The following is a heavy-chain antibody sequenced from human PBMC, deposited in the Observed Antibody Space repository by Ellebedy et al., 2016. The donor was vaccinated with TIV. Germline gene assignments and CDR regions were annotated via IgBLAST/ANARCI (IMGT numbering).Heavy chain of an antibody. Sequence: SETLSLTCTVSGGSISNYPYHWGWIRQPPGKGLEWIGTIYYGGNTYYNPSLKSRLTISADTSKNQFSLNLRSATAADTAVYYCARNVLIFTFDKWYSDLWGRGTLVTVSS. J-gene: IGHJ2*01. V-gene: IGHV4-39*01. CDR2: IYYGGNT. CDR3: ARNVLIFTFDKWYSDL. D-gene: IGHD3/OR15-3a*01. CDR1: GGSISNYPYH.